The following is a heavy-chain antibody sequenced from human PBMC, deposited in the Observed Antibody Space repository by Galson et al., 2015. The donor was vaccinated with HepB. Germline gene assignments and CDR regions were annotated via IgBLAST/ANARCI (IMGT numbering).Heavy chain of an antibody. D-gene: IGHD6-13*01. V-gene: IGHV3-66*01. CDR3: AKGAAAGTKLPFDY. CDR1: GFTVSSNY. CDR2: IYTGGST. Sequence: SLRLSCAASGFTVSSNYMSWVRQAPGKGLEWVSVIYTGGSTYYAGSVKGRSTISRDNSKNTLYLQMNSLRAEDTAVYYCAKGAAAGTKLPFDYWGQGTLVTVSS. J-gene: IGHJ4*02.